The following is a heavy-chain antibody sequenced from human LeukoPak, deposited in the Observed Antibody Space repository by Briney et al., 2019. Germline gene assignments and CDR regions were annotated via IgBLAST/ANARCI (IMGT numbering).Heavy chain of an antibody. Sequence: PSETLSLTCTVSGGSISSSSYYWSWIRQPPGKGLEWIGSIYYSGSIYFNPSLKSRVTISIDTPKNQFSLKLSSVTAADTAVYYCARDGTVYGGESYWGQGTLVTVSS. V-gene: IGHV4-30-4*01. CDR2: IYYSGSI. CDR3: ARDGTVYGGESY. CDR1: GGSISSSSYY. D-gene: IGHD4-23*01. J-gene: IGHJ4*02.